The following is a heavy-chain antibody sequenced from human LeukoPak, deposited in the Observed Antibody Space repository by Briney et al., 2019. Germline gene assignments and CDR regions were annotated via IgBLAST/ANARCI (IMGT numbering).Heavy chain of an antibody. Sequence: SETLSLTCAVDGASFSGYYWSWIRQPPGRGLEWIGEINHSGSTNYNPSLKSRVTISVDTSKNRFSVSLSSGPAADTAVYYCQRESPSSGYSDYGGQGTLGTVSS. CDR2: INHSGST. V-gene: IGHV4-34*01. CDR3: QRESPSSGYSDY. D-gene: IGHD3-22*01. J-gene: IGHJ4*02. CDR1: GASFSGYY.